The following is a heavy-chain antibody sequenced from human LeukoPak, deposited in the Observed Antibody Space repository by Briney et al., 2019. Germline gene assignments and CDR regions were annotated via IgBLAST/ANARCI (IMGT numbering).Heavy chain of an antibody. CDR1: GFTFNNAW. CDR2: IYSGGST. V-gene: IGHV3-53*01. Sequence: GGSLRLSCAASGFTFNNAWMNWVRQAPGKGLEWVSVIYSGGSTYYADSVKGRFTISRDNSKNTLYLQMNSLRAEDTAVYYCAGVQQQLVRYYYYGMDVWGQGTTVTVSS. CDR3: AGVQQQLVRYYYYGMDV. J-gene: IGHJ6*02. D-gene: IGHD6-13*01.